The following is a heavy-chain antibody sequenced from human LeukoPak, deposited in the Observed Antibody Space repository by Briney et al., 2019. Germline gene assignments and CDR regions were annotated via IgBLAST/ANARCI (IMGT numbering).Heavy chain of an antibody. Sequence: GGSLRLSCAAPGFTFSSYAMSWVRQPPGKGLEWVSAISGSGGSTYYADSAKGRFTISRDNSKNTLYLQMNSLRAEDTAVYYCAKSLGGYYDSSAYTMGAFDIWGQGTMVTVSS. J-gene: IGHJ3*02. CDR3: AKSLGGYYDSSAYTMGAFDI. V-gene: IGHV3-23*01. CDR1: GFTFSSYA. CDR2: ISGSGGST. D-gene: IGHD3-22*01.